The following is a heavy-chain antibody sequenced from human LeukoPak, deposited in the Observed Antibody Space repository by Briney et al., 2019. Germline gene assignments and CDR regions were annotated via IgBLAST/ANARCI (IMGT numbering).Heavy chain of an antibody. V-gene: IGHV1-18*01. CDR2: ISAYSGHT. Sequence: ASVKVSCKASGYTFTNYGVSWVRQAPGQGLEWMGWISAYSGHTNYAQNLQGRVTMTTDTSTSTAYMELRSLRSDDTAVYYCAREAQSPMTTVTIAHDYDAFDIWGQGTMVTVSS. CDR3: AREAQSPMTTVTIAHDYDAFDI. D-gene: IGHD4-17*01. J-gene: IGHJ3*02. CDR1: GYTFTNYG.